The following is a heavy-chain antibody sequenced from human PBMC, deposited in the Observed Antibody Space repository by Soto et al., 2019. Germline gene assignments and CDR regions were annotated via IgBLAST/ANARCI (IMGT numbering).Heavy chain of an antibody. CDR2: VYYSGST. Sequence: QLQLQESGPGLVKPSETLSLSCTVSGSSINSATYYWGWIRQSPGKGLEWIATVYYSGSTYHNPSLKSRGTIYVDTSKDKFSLKLSSVTAADTAIYYCAIQRYFQLYYNIDVWGQGTTVTGSS. J-gene: IGHJ6*02. D-gene: IGHD1-1*01. CDR1: GSSINSATYY. CDR3: AIQRYFQLYYNIDV. V-gene: IGHV4-39*01.